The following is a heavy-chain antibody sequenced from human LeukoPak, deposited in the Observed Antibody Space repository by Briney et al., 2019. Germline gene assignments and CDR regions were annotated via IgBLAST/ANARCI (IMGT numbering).Heavy chain of an antibody. CDR1: GGTFSSYA. CDR2: IIPIFGTT. D-gene: IGHD4-17*01. V-gene: IGHV1-69*06. CDR3: ARANYGDYDYFDY. J-gene: IGHJ4*02. Sequence: SVKVSCKASGGTFSSYAISWVRQAPGQGLEWMGGIIPIFGTTNYAQKFQDRVTITADKSTSTAYMELSSLRSEDTAVYYCARANYGDYDYFDYWGQGTLVTVSS.